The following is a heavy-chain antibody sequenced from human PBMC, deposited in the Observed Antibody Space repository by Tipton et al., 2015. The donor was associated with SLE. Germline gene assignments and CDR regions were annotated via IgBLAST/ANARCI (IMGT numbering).Heavy chain of an antibody. D-gene: IGHD2-15*01. V-gene: IGHV4-39*07. CDR2: IYYSGST. J-gene: IGHJ4*02. CDR3: ASGDCSGGSCYFDY. Sequence: TLSLTCTVSGGSISSSSYYWGWIRQPPGKGLEWIGSIYYSGSTYYNPSLKSRVTISVDTSKNQFSLKLSSVTAADTAVYYCASGDCSGGSCYFDYWGQGTLVTVSP. CDR1: GGSISSSSYY.